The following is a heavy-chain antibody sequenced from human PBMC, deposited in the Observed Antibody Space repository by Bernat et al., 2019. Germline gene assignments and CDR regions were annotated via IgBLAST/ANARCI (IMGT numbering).Heavy chain of an antibody. D-gene: IGHD6-13*01. CDR2: ISYDGSNK. CDR3: ARGVWAAAGTEYFDY. Sequence: QVQLVESGGGVVQPGRSLRLSCAASGFTFSSYAMHWVRQAPGKGLEWVAVISYDGSNKYYADSVKGRFTISRDNSKNTLYLQMNSLRAEDTSVYYCARGVWAAAGTEYFDYWGQGTLVTVS. V-gene: IGHV3-30-3*01. CDR1: GFTFSSYA. J-gene: IGHJ4*02.